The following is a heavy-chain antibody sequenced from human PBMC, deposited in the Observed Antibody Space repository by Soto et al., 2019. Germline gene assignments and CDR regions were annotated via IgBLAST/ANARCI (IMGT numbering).Heavy chain of an antibody. D-gene: IGHD3-22*01. CDR2: IRASNGDT. J-gene: IGHJ3*02. CDR1: GYTFTTYG. V-gene: IGHV1-18*01. CDR3: ARVSTYYYDSSGYGDAFDI. Sequence: ASVKVSCKASGYTFTTYGISWVRQAPGQGLEWMGWIRASNGDTKNAQNFQGRVTLTTDTSTSTAYMELRSLRSDDTAVYYCARVSTYYYDSSGYGDAFDIWGQGTMVTVSS.